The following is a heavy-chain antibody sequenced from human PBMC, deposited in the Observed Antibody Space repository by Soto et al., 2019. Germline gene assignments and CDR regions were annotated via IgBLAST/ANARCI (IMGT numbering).Heavy chain of an antibody. Sequence: GASVKVSFKASGYTFTGYYMHWVRQAPGQGLEWMGWINPNSGGTNYAQKFQGWVTMTRDTSISTAYMELSRLRSDDTAVYYCARDYLTGYPYYYYYYGMDVWGQGTTVTVSS. CDR1: GYTFTGYY. D-gene: IGHD3-9*01. J-gene: IGHJ6*02. CDR3: ARDYLTGYPYYYYYYGMDV. CDR2: INPNSGGT. V-gene: IGHV1-2*04.